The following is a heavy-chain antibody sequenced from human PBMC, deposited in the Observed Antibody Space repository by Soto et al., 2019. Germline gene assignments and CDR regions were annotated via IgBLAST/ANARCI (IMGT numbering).Heavy chain of an antibody. CDR1: GGSVSSGDYY. V-gene: IGHV4-61*08. J-gene: IGHJ5*02. CDR2: IYYSGST. CDR3: ARIPVDTAMIYWLDP. D-gene: IGHD5-18*01. Sequence: PSETLSLTCSVSGGSVSSGDYYWSWIRQPPGKGLEWFGYIYYSGSTNYNPSLKSRVTISVDTSKNVFSVKLISVTAADTAVYYCARIPVDTAMIYWLDPWGQGTLVTVSS.